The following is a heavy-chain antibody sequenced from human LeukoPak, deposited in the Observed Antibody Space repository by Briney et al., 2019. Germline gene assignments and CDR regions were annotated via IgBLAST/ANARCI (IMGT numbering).Heavy chain of an antibody. CDR2: ISSSGSTI. Sequence: GGSLRLSCAASGFTFSSYEMNWVRQAPGKGLEWVSYISSSGSTIYYADSVKGRLTISRDNSKNTLYLQMNSLRAEDTAVYYCARDVDGSGSYPQKYYYGMDVWGQGTTVTVSS. CDR3: ARDVDGSGSYPQKYYYGMDV. J-gene: IGHJ6*02. V-gene: IGHV3-48*03. CDR1: GFTFSSYE. D-gene: IGHD3-10*01.